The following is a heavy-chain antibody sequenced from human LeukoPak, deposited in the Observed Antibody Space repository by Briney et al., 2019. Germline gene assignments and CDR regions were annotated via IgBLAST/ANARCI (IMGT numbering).Heavy chain of an antibody. J-gene: IGHJ4*02. CDR3: VRGTFDWKGVDF. V-gene: IGHV3-7*01. Sequence: GGSLRLSCEVSGFTFSRYWMHWVRQAPGKGLECVAKVSGDRRRTDYAEAANGRIAVSRDDARNSLHLDMSSLRADDTAMYYCVRGTFDWKGVDFWGQGSLVTVSS. D-gene: IGHD1-1*01. CDR1: GFTFSRYW. CDR2: VSGDRRRT.